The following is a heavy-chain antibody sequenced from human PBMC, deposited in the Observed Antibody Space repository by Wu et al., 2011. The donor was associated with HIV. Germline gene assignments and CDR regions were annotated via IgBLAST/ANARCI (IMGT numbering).Heavy chain of an antibody. V-gene: IGHV1-69*15. CDR2: IVPIFGKA. J-gene: IGHJ4*02. CDR3: ARLHGGDFWSGHFDS. Sequence: QVQLVQSGAEVKKPGSSVKVSCEASGGTFHDYAINWVRQAPGQGLEWMGRIVPIFGKAHYAQDFQGRVTITAGESTSTAYMELNSLRADDTAVYYCARLHGGDFWSGHFDSWGQGTLVSVSS. D-gene: IGHD3-3*01. CDR1: GGTFHDYA.